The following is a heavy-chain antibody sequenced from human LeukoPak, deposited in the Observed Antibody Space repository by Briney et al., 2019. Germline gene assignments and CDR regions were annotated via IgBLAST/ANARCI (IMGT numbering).Heavy chain of an antibody. V-gene: IGHV3-23*01. CDR1: GFTFSSYG. CDR2: ISGSGGST. D-gene: IGHD3-10*01. CDR3: AKASLWFGELFRYFDY. J-gene: IGHJ4*02. Sequence: GGSLRLSCAASGFTFSSYGMSWVRQAPGKGLEWVSAISGSGGSTYYADSVKGRFTISRDNSKNTLYLQMNSLRAEDTAVYYCAKASLWFGELFRYFDYWGQGTLVTVSS.